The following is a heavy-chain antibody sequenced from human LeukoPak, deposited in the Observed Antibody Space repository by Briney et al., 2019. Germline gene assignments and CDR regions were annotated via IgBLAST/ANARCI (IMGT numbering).Heavy chain of an antibody. Sequence: GGSLRLSCATSGFTFSSSTFGSYTMNWVRQAPGKGLEWVSYIGRSGGSIDYTDSVEGRFTISRDNAKNSLYLQMNSLRAEDTAVYYCARDGNNFDPFDFWGQGTLVTVSS. D-gene: IGHD1-20*01. CDR1: GFTFSSSTFGSYT. J-gene: IGHJ4*02. V-gene: IGHV3-48*04. CDR2: IGRSGGSI. CDR3: ARDGNNFDPFDF.